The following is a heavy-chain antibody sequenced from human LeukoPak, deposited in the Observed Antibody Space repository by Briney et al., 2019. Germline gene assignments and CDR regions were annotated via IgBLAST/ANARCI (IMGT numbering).Heavy chain of an antibody. CDR1: GFTFSSHW. J-gene: IGHJ4*02. Sequence: GGSLRLSCAASGFTFSSHWMHWVRQVPGKGLVWVSRINSDGRSTAYADSVKGRFIISRDNSKNTLYLQMNSLSAEDTAVYYCAREVLDYFDTSGPVDYWGQGTLVTVSS. CDR2: INSDGRST. D-gene: IGHD3-22*01. V-gene: IGHV3-74*01. CDR3: AREVLDYFDTSGPVDY.